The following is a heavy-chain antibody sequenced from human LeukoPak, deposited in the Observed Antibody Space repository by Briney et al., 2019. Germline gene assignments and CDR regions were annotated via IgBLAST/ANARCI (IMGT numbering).Heavy chain of an antibody. CDR2: IYPSGST. J-gene: IGHJ4*02. V-gene: IGHV4-4*07. CDR1: GGSISSFY. CDR3: ARENSGSYREFDY. D-gene: IGHD1-26*01. Sequence: SETLSLTCTVSGGSISSFYWTWIRQPAGKGLEWIGRIYPSGSTNYNPSLKSRVTMSVDTSKNQFSLKLSSVTAADTAVYYCARENSGSYREFDYWGQGTLVTVSS.